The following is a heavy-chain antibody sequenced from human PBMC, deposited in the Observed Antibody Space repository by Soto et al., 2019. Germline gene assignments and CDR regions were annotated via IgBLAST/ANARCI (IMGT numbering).Heavy chain of an antibody. V-gene: IGHV4-4*02. D-gene: IGHD6-19*01. CDR2: IYHSGST. Sequence: PSETLSLTCAVSGGSISSSNWWSWVRQPPGKGLEWIGEIYHSGSTNYNPSLKSRVTISVDKSKNQFSLKLSSVTAADTAGYYCARAGKYSSGWNWFDPWGQGTLVTVSS. CDR3: ARAGKYSSGWNWFDP. J-gene: IGHJ5*02. CDR1: GGSISSSNW.